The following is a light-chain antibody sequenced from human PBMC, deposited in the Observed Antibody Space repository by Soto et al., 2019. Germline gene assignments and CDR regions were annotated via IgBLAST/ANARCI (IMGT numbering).Light chain of an antibody. V-gene: IGKV3-11*01. CDR1: QSVSNY. CDR3: QQRSNWPPLT. J-gene: IGKJ4*01. CDR2: DAS. Sequence: EIVLTQSPATLSLSPGERATLSCRASQSVSNYLAWYQQKPGQAPRLLIYDASNRATAIPARFSGSGSGTDFPLTISSLEAEDFAVYYCQQRSNWPPLTFGGGTKVEIK.